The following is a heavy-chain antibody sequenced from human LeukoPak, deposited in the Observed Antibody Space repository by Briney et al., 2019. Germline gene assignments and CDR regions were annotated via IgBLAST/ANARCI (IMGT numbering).Heavy chain of an antibody. CDR3: ARHLDSGNYYPFDY. V-gene: IGHV1-2*02. Sequence: ASVKVSCKASGYTFTGYYIHWVRQAPGQGLEWMGWINPNSGGTKYAQKFQGRDTMTRDTSISTAYMELSRLTSDDMAVYYCARHLDSGNYYPFDYWGQGTLVTVSS. CDR2: INPNSGGT. D-gene: IGHD1-26*01. CDR1: GYTFTGYY. J-gene: IGHJ4*02.